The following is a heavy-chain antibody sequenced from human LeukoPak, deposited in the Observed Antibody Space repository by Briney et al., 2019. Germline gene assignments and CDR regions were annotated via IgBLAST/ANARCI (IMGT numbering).Heavy chain of an antibody. CDR1: GYTFTSYD. Sequence: ASVKVSCKASGYTFTSYDINWVRQATGQGLEWMGWMNPNSGNTGYAQKFQGRVTITRNTSISTAYMELSSLRSEDTAVYYCARYRRGSSGYGENFDYWGQGTLVTVSS. V-gene: IGHV1-8*03. CDR2: MNPNSGNT. CDR3: ARYRRGSSGYGENFDY. J-gene: IGHJ4*02. D-gene: IGHD3-22*01.